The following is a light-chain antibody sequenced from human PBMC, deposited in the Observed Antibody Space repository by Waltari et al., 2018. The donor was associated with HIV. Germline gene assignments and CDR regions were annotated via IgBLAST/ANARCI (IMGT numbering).Light chain of an antibody. CDR2: KDT. Sequence: DLTPPPSVSVPPGQTVTLTCTGDALKKRYGYWYQKKSGQAPVLWINKDTERLSGIPERFSGSSSGTSLTLTINEVRAEDEAEYYCQSSDSSGVDFVVFGGGTKLTV. CDR1: ALKKRY. V-gene: IGLV3-25*03. CDR3: QSSDSSGVDFVV. J-gene: IGLJ2*01.